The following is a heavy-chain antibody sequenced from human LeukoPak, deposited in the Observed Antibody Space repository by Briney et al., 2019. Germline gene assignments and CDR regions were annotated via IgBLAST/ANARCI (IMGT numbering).Heavy chain of an antibody. CDR3: ARGLRGQLAPSYYYYMDV. V-gene: IGHV4-34*01. CDR1: GGSFSGYY. CDR2: INHSGST. Sequence: SETLSLTCAVYGGSFSGYYWSWIRQPPGKGLEWIGEINHSGSTNYNPSLKSRVTISVDTSKNQFSLKLSSVTAADTAVYYCARGLRGQLAPSYYYYMDVWGKGTTVTVSS. D-gene: IGHD6-6*01. J-gene: IGHJ6*03.